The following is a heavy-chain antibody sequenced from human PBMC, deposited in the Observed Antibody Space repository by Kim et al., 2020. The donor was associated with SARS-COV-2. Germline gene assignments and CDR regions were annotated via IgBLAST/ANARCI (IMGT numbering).Heavy chain of an antibody. CDR3: ARDRGSGWLNDY. J-gene: IGHJ4*02. Sequence: YAEKFQGRVTITADVSRSTAYMELSSLGSEDTAVYYCARDRGSGWLNDYWGQRTLVTVSS. D-gene: IGHD6-19*01. V-gene: IGHV1-69*01.